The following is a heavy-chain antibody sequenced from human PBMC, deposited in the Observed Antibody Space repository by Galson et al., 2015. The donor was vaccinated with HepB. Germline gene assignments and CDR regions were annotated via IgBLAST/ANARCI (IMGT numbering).Heavy chain of an antibody. CDR2: INPNSGGT. CDR1: GYTFTGYY. CDR3: ARWDSSGWSNWFDP. J-gene: IGHJ5*02. D-gene: IGHD6-19*01. V-gene: IGHV1-2*06. Sequence: SVKVSCKASGYTFTGYYMHWVRQAPGQGLEWMGRINPNSGGTNYAQKFQGRVTMTRDTSISTAYMEPSRLRSDDTAVYYCARWDSSGWSNWFDPWGQGTLVTVSS.